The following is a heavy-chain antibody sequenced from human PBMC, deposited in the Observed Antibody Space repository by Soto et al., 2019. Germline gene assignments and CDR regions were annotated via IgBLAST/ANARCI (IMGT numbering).Heavy chain of an antibody. CDR2: INGDGSST. D-gene: IGHD3-10*01. Sequence: EVQLVESGGGLVQTGESLRLFCAASDFTFSRNWMNWVRQAPGKGLVWVARINGDGSSTSYADFGKGRFTIGRDNAKNTLDLQMNSLRADDTAVYYCARAFGSGTNDWFDSWGQGPLVTVSS. V-gene: IGHV3-74*02. J-gene: IGHJ5*01. CDR1: DFTFSRNW. CDR3: ARAFGSGTNDWFDS.